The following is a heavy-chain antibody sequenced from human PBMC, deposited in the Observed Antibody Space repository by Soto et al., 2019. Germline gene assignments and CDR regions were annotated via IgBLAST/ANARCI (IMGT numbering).Heavy chain of an antibody. CDR3: TRVEISMVRGTANWLDP. V-gene: IGHV3-23*01. J-gene: IGHJ5*02. Sequence: EVQLLESGGGLIQPGGSLRLSCAASGFTFNNYAMSWVRQAPGKGLEWVSAISGTGISTYYADSVRGRFTISRDNSENPLFMQMNRLIADDTTVFYCTRVEISMVRGTANWLDPWGQGNLVTVSS. CDR2: ISGTGIST. D-gene: IGHD3-10*01. CDR1: GFTFNNYA.